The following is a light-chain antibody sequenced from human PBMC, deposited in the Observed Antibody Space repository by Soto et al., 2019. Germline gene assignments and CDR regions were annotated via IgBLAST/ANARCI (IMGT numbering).Light chain of an antibody. CDR3: QQRSNWRPYT. V-gene: IGKV3-11*01. Sequence: EIVLTQSPATLSLSPGEIATLSCSASQSVSSYLAWYQQKPGQAPRLLIYDASNRATGIPARFSGSGSGTDCTLTISSLEPEDFAVYYCQQRSNWRPYTFGQGTKLEI. J-gene: IGKJ2*01. CDR1: QSVSSY. CDR2: DAS.